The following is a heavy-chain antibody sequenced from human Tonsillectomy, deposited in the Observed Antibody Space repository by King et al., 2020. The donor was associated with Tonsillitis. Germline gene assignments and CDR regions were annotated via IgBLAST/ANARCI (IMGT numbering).Heavy chain of an antibody. J-gene: IGHJ3*02. D-gene: IGHD5-18*01. V-gene: IGHV3-74*01. CDR3: ARGGGNSYGSDAFDI. CDR2: INSDGSIR. Sequence: VQLVESGGGLVQPGGSLRLSCAASGFTFSNYWMHWVRQAPGKGLVCVSRINSDGSIRSYADSVKGRFTVSRDNAKNTLYLQMNSLRAEDTAVYYCARGGGNSYGSDAFDIWGQGTMVTVSS. CDR1: GFTFSNYW.